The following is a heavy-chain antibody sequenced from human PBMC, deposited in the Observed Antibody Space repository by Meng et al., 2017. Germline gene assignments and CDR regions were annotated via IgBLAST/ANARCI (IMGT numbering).Heavy chain of an antibody. V-gene: IGHV4-34*01. CDR3: ARVPGGIGAADY. D-gene: IGHD3-10*01. CDR1: GGSFSVYY. J-gene: IGHJ4*02. Sequence: VQLQQWGAGRWKPRGPRSRPCSVYGGSFSVYYWSWIRQPPGKGLEWIGEINHSGSTNYNPSLKSRVTISVDTSKNQFSLKLSSVTAADTAVYYCARVPGGIGAADYWGQGTLVTVSS. CDR2: INHSGST.